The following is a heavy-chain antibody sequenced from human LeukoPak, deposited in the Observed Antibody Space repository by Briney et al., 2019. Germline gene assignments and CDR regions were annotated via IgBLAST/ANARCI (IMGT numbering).Heavy chain of an antibody. Sequence: AGGSLRLSCAASGFTFSSYERNWVRQAPGKGLEWVSYISSSGSTIYYADSVKGRFTISRDNAKNSLYLQMNSLRAEDTAVYYCARGYCSSTSCDFDYWGQGTLVTVSS. CDR2: ISSSGSTI. D-gene: IGHD2-2*01. J-gene: IGHJ4*02. V-gene: IGHV3-48*03. CDR1: GFTFSSYE. CDR3: ARGYCSSTSCDFDY.